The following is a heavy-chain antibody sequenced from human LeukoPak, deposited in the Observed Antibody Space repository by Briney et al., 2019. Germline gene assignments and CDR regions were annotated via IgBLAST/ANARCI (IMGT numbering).Heavy chain of an antibody. CDR2: IYYSGST. J-gene: IGHJ4*02. CDR3: ARDSGVRGVIGY. Sequence: SETLSLTCTVSGGSIGSRFWNWIRQSPGKGLERMGYIYYSGSTEYNPSLKSRISISVDTSKNKFSLKLTSVTAADTAVYYCARDSGVRGVIGYWGQGTLVTVSS. D-gene: IGHD3-10*01. V-gene: IGHV4-59*11. CDR1: GGSIGSRF.